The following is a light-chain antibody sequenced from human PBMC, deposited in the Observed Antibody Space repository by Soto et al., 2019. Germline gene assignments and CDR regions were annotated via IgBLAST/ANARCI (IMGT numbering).Light chain of an antibody. CDR1: SSDVGSYNL. V-gene: IGLV2-23*01. Sequence: QSALTQPASVSGSPGQSITISCTGTSSDVGSYNLVSWYQQHPGKAPKLMIYEGSKRPSGVSNRFSGSKSGNTASLTISGLQAEDEADYYCCSFTSSNTQLFGTGTKVTVL. CDR3: CSFTSSNTQL. CDR2: EGS. J-gene: IGLJ1*01.